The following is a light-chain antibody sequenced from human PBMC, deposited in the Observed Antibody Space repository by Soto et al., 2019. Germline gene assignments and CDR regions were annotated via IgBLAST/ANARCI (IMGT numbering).Light chain of an antibody. J-gene: IGLJ1*01. CDR3: SSYTSSNTQV. Sequence: QSALTQPASVSGSPGQSITISCTGTSSDVGGYNYVSWYQQHPGKAPKLMIFDVSNRPSGVSSRFSGSKSGNTASLIIAGLQAEDEADYYCSSYTSSNTQVLGTGTKVTVL. V-gene: IGLV2-14*01. CDR2: DVS. CDR1: SSDVGGYNY.